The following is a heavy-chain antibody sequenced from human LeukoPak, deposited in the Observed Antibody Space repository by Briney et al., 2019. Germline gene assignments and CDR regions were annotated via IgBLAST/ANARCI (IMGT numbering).Heavy chain of an antibody. V-gene: IGHV4-34*01. CDR2: INHSGST. CDR1: GGSFSGYY. CDR3: ATKEGLLWFGELFPIRSGMDV. Sequence: SETLSLTCAVYGGSFSGYYWSWIRQPPGKGLEWIGEINHSGSTNYNPSLKSRVTISVDTSKNQFSLKLSSVTAADTAVYYCATKEGLLWFGELFPIRSGMDVWGQGTTVTVYS. D-gene: IGHD3-10*01. J-gene: IGHJ6*02.